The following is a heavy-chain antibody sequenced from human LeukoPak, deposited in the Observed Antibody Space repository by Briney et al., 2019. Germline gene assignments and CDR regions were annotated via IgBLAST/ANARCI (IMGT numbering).Heavy chain of an antibody. CDR1: GYTFTGYY. CDR2: IDPNSGGT. V-gene: IGHV1-2*02. CDR3: ARDPGEGWLQFG. D-gene: IGHD5-24*01. J-gene: IGHJ4*02. Sequence: GASVKVSCKASGYTFTGYYMHWVRQAPGQGLEWMGWIDPNSGGTNYAQKFQGRVTMTRDTSISTAYMELSSLRAGDTAVYYCARDPGEGWLQFGGGQGTLVTVSS.